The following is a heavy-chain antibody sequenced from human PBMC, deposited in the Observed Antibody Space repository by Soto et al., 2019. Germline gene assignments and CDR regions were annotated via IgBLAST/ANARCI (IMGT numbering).Heavy chain of an antibody. Sequence: PVGSLRLSCAASGFTFSNYGMHWVRRAPGKGLEWVAVISDDGVSKYYADSVQGRFTISRDNSESVVLLQMNSLRPDDTALYFCARAYYFGSGTSYTLYYWGQGTQVTVSS. CDR3: ARAYYFGSGTSYTLYY. V-gene: IGHV3-30*03. CDR1: GFTFSNYG. J-gene: IGHJ4*02. D-gene: IGHD3-10*01. CDR2: ISDDGVSK.